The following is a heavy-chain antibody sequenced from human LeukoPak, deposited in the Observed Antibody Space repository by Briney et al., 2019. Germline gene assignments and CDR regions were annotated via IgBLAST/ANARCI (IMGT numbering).Heavy chain of an antibody. Sequence: SVKVSCKASGGTFSSYAISWVRQAPGQGLEWMGGIIPIFGTANYAQKFQGRVTITTDESTSTAYMELSSLRSEDTAVYYCARGSSYKDAFDIWGQGTMVTVSS. D-gene: IGHD2-2*02. CDR2: IIPIFGTA. CDR1: GGTFSSYA. J-gene: IGHJ3*02. CDR3: ARGSSYKDAFDI. V-gene: IGHV1-69*05.